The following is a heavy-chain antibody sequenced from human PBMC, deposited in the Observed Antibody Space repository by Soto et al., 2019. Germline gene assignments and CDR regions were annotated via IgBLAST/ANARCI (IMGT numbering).Heavy chain of an antibody. V-gene: IGHV3-11*05. Sequence: QVHLVESGGGLVKPGGSLRLSCAASGFTFSDYYMSWIRQAPGKGLEYVSYISSSSSYTNYADSVKGRFTISRDNAKNSLFLQMNSLRAEDTAVYYCARDPELWFGGGDVWGQGTTVTVSS. CDR1: GFTFSDYY. J-gene: IGHJ6*02. CDR2: ISSSSSYT. CDR3: ARDPELWFGGGDV. D-gene: IGHD3-10*01.